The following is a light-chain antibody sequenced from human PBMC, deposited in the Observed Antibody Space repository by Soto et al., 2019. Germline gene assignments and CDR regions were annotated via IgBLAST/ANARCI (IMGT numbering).Light chain of an antibody. J-gene: IGKJ5*01. V-gene: IGKV3D-20*02. CDR1: QSVRNNY. Sequence: EIVLTQSPGTLSLSPGERATLSCRASQSVRNNYLAWYQQRPGQAPRLLIYDASNRATGVPARFSGSGSGTDFTLTISSLEPEDFAVYYCQQRYRWPPITFGQGTRLEIK. CDR2: DAS. CDR3: QQRYRWPPIT.